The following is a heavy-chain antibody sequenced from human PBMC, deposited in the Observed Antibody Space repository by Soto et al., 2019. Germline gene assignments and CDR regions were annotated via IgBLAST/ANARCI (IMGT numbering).Heavy chain of an antibody. J-gene: IGHJ6*02. D-gene: IGHD6-25*01. CDR1: GYTFTSYG. CDR3: ARDRKGIAALYYYYGMDV. Sequence: VSCKASGYTFTSYGISWVRQAPGQGLEWMGWISAYNGNTNYAQKLQGRVTMTTDTSTSTAYMELRSLRSDDTAVYYCARDRKGIAALYYYYGMDVWGQGTTVTVSS. V-gene: IGHV1-18*01. CDR2: ISAYNGNT.